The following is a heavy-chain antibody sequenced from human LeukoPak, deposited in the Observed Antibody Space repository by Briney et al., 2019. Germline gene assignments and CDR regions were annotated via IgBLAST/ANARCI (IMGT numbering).Heavy chain of an antibody. Sequence: GGSLRLSCAASGFTFSSYSMNWVRQAPGKGLEWVSYISSSSSTIYYADSVKGRFTISRDNAKNSLYLQMNSLRAEDTAVYYCARGPPDYGAPFDYWGQGTLVTVSS. J-gene: IGHJ4*02. CDR3: ARGPPDYGAPFDY. D-gene: IGHD4-17*01. V-gene: IGHV3-48*04. CDR2: ISSSSSTI. CDR1: GFTFSSYS.